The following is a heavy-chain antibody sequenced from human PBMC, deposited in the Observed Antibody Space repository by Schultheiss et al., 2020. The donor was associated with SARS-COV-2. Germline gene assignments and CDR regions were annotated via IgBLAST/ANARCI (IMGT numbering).Heavy chain of an antibody. Sequence: GGSLRLSCAASGFTFSTYAMAWVRQAPGKGLEWVAGISDRGRSTYYSDSVKGRFTISRDNSKNSLYLQMNSLRAEDTAVYYCASVVVPARTNWYFDLWGRGTLVTVSS. J-gene: IGHJ2*01. CDR1: GFTFSTYA. V-gene: IGHV3-23*01. D-gene: IGHD2-2*01. CDR3: ASVVVPARTNWYFDL. CDR2: ISDRGRST.